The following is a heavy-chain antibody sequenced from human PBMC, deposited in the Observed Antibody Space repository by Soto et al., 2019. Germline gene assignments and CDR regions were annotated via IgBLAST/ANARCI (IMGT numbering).Heavy chain of an antibody. CDR2: IYYSGST. D-gene: IGHD6-13*01. CDR3: ARAGVSSSWYNYYGMDV. J-gene: IGHJ6*02. CDR1: GGSISSYY. Sequence: QVQLQESGPGLVKPSETLSLTCTVSGGSISSYYWSWIRQPPGKGLEWIGYIYYSGSTNYNPSLKMRVTISVDTSRNQFSLKLSSVTAADTAVYYCARAGVSSSWYNYYGMDVWGQGTTVTVSS. V-gene: IGHV4-59*01.